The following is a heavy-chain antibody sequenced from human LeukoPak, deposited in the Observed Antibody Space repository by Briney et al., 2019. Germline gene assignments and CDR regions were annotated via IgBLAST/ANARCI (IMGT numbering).Heavy chain of an antibody. Sequence: PGGSLRLSCAASGITFSNYAMSWVRQAPGKGLEWVSAISGSGGSTYYADSVKGRFTISRDNFKNTLYLQMNSLRAEDTAVYYCAKDGDIVVVPAGSSEDAFDIWGQGTMVTVSS. D-gene: IGHD2-2*01. CDR2: ISGSGGST. CDR3: AKDGDIVVVPAGSSEDAFDI. V-gene: IGHV3-23*01. CDR1: GITFSNYA. J-gene: IGHJ3*02.